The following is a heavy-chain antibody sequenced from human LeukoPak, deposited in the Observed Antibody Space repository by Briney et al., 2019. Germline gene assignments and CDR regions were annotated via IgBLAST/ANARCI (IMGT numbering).Heavy chain of an antibody. D-gene: IGHD3-16*01. Sequence: ASVKVSCKASGYTFSSYGISWMRQAPGQGLEWMGWINLKSGDTNHAQKFQGRVTMTRDTSISTAYMELSRLTSDDTAVYYCARDLETGGNWFDPWGQGTLVTVSS. CDR2: INLKSGDT. J-gene: IGHJ5*02. CDR3: ARDLETGGNWFDP. CDR1: GYTFSSYG. V-gene: IGHV1-2*02.